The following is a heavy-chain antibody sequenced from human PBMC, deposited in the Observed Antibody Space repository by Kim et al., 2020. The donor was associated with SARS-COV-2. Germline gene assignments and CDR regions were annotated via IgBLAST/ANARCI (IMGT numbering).Heavy chain of an antibody. D-gene: IGHD3-16*01. V-gene: IGHV3-30*18. J-gene: IGHJ4*02. CDR1: GFTFSSYG. CDR2: ISYDGSNK. Sequence: GGSLRLSCAASGFTFSSYGMHWVRQAPGKGLEWVAVISYDGSNKYYADSVKGRFTISRDNSKNTLYLQMNSLRAEDTAVYYCAKVGRLGGGVDYWGQGTLVTVSS. CDR3: AKVGRLGGGVDY.